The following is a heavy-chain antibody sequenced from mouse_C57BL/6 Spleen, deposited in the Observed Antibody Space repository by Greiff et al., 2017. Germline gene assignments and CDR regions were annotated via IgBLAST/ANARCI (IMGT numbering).Heavy chain of an antibody. Sequence: QVQLQQPGAELVMPGASVKLSCKASGYTFTSYWMHWVKQRPGQGLEWIGEIDPSDSYTNYNQKFKGKSTLTVDKSSSTAYMQLSSLTSEDSAVYCCARNGYHPAWFAYWGQGTLVTVSA. CDR2: IDPSDSYT. CDR1: GYTFTSYW. CDR3: ARNGYHPAWFAY. D-gene: IGHD2-2*01. J-gene: IGHJ3*01. V-gene: IGHV1-69*01.